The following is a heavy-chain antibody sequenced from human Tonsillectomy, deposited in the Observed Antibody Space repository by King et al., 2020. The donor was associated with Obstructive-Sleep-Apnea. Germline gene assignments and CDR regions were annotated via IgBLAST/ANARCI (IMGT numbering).Heavy chain of an antibody. D-gene: IGHD2-2*01. CDR3: ARDLRIVIVAAARGMDV. J-gene: IGHJ6*02. V-gene: IGHV1-18*01. Sequence: VQLVESGTEVKKPGASVKVSCKASGYTFTTYVISWVRQAPGQGLEWMGLISTYNGNTDYAQKLQGRVTMTTDTSTSTAYMELRSLRSDDTAVYYCARDLRIVIVAAARGMDVWGQGTTVTVSS. CDR1: GYTFTTYV. CDR2: ISTYNGNT.